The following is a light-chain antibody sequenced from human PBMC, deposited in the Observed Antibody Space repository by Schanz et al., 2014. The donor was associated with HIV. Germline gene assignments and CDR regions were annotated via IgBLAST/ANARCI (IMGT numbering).Light chain of an antibody. J-gene: IGLJ3*02. V-gene: IGLV2-14*03. CDR1: SSDVGGYNY. CDR3: SSYTSSSTWV. Sequence: SALTQPASVSGSPGQSITISCTGTSSDVGGYNYVSWYQQHPGKAPKLMIYDVSNRPSGVSTRFSGSKSGNTASLTISGLQAEDEADYYCSSYTSSSTWVFGGGTKLTV. CDR2: DVS.